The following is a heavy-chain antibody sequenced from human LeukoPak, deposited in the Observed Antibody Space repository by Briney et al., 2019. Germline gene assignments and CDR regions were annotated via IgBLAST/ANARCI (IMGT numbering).Heavy chain of an antibody. CDR1: GYTFTSYD. V-gene: IGHV1-8*01. CDR3: ARSIHSKTSFYYYMDV. D-gene: IGHD4-11*01. J-gene: IGHJ6*03. Sequence: ASVKVSSTASGYTFTSYDINWVRQATGQGLEWMGWMNPNSGNTGYAQKFQGRVTMTRNTSISTAYMELSSLRSEDTAVYYCARSIHSKTSFYYYMDVWGKGTTVTVSS. CDR2: MNPNSGNT.